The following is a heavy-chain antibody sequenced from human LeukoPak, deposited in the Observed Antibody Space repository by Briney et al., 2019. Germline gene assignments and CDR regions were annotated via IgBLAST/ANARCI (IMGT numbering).Heavy chain of an antibody. CDR1: GFTFSSYS. D-gene: IGHD6-13*01. V-gene: IGHV3-48*01. CDR2: ISSTSTSVI. J-gene: IGHJ4*02. Sequence: GGSLRLSCAASGFTFSSYSMNWVRQAPGKGLEWISYISSTSTSVIHYADSVKGRFTISRDNAKNSLFLQMNSLRAEDTAVYYCAREGERSSSWYPTEDYWGQGTLVTVSS. CDR3: AREGERSSSWYPTEDY.